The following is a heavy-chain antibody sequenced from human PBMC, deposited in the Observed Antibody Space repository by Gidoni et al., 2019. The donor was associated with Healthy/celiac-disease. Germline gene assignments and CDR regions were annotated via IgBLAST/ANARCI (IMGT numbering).Heavy chain of an antibody. V-gene: IGHV3-23*01. Sequence: EVQLLESGGGLVQPGGSLRLPCAASGFTFSSYAMSWVRQAPGKGLEWVSAISGSGGSTYYADSVKGRFTISRDNSKNTLYLQMNSLRAEDTAVYYCAKDVAYSSGWYYFDYWGQGTLVTVSS. CDR1: GFTFSSYA. D-gene: IGHD6-19*01. CDR3: AKDVAYSSGWYYFDY. CDR2: ISGSGGST. J-gene: IGHJ4*02.